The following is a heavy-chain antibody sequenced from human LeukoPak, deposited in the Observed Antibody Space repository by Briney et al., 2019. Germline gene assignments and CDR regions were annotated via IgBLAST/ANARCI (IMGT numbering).Heavy chain of an antibody. V-gene: IGHV4-59*08. CDR1: GGSISSYY. CDR3: ARQVGVVRGVSDV. D-gene: IGHD3-10*01. J-gene: IGHJ6*04. Sequence: PSETLSLTCTVSGGSISSYYWSWIWQPPGKGLEWIGYIYYSGSTNYNPSLKSRVTISVDTSKNQFSLKLSSVTAADTAVYYCARQVGVVRGVSDVWGKGTTVTVSS. CDR2: IYYSGST.